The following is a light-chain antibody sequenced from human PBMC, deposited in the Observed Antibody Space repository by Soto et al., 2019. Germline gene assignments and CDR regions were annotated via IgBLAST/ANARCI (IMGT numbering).Light chain of an antibody. CDR2: AAS. Sequence: DIQMTQSPSTLSASVGDRVTITCRASQNIHTWLAWYQQRPGKAPKLLIYAASTLQSGVPSRFSGSGSGTEFPLTISSLQPGDFAAYYWQKHYTYPLTFGGGTKVEI. CDR3: QKHYTYPLT. V-gene: IGKV1-5*01. CDR1: QNIHTW. J-gene: IGKJ4*01.